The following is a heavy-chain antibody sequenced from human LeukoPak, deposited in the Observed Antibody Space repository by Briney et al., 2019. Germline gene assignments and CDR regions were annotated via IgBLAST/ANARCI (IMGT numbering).Heavy chain of an antibody. V-gene: IGHV4-34*01. Sequence: SETLSLTCAVYGGSSSGYYWSWIRQPPGKGLEWIGEINHSGSTNYNPSLKSRVTISVDTSKNQFSLKLSSVTAADTAVYYCARGGWFLEWLLVTNLHEFDYWGQGTLVTVSS. CDR1: GGSSSGYY. D-gene: IGHD3-3*01. J-gene: IGHJ4*02. CDR3: ARGGWFLEWLLVTNLHEFDY. CDR2: INHSGST.